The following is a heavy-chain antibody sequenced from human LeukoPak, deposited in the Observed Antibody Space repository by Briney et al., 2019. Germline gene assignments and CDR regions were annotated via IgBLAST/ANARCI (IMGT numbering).Heavy chain of an antibody. CDR3: ARMYAGLYYYGMEV. Sequence: SETLSLTCSVSGASISSYYWSWIRQPAGKGLEWIGRIYSSGMTNYSPSLKSRVTMSVDTSKNQSSLKLSSVTAADTAVYYCARMYAGLYYYGMEVWGQGTTVTVSS. D-gene: IGHD2-8*01. J-gene: IGHJ6*02. CDR2: IYSSGMT. CDR1: GASISSYY. V-gene: IGHV4-4*07.